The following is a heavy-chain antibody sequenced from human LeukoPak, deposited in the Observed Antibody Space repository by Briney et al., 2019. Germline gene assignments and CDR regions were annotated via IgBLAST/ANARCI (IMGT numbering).Heavy chain of an antibody. CDR2: INHSGST. Sequence: SETPSLTCAVYGGSFSGYYWSWIRQPPGKGLEWIGEINHSGSTNYNPSLKSRVTISVDTSKNQFSLKLSSVTAADTAVYYCARSHMTTVPNWFDPWGQGTLVTVSS. D-gene: IGHD4-11*01. J-gene: IGHJ5*02. V-gene: IGHV4-34*01. CDR3: ARSHMTTVPNWFDP. CDR1: GGSFSGYY.